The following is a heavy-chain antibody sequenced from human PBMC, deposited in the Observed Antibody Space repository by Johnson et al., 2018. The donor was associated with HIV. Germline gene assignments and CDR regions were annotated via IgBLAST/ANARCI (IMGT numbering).Heavy chain of an antibody. CDR3: ARGRKDISVVDGLDTDAFDT. J-gene: IGHJ3*02. CDR1: GFTFSRYA. V-gene: IGHV3-30*04. Sequence: QVQLVESGGGVVQPGRSLRLSCAASGFTFSRYAMHWVRQAPGKGLEWVAVISYVGGNRYYEDSVKGRFTISRDTSKNTLYLQMNSLRPDDTAVYYCARGRKDISVVDGLDTDAFDTWGQGTMVTVSS. CDR2: ISYVGGNR. D-gene: IGHD2-15*01.